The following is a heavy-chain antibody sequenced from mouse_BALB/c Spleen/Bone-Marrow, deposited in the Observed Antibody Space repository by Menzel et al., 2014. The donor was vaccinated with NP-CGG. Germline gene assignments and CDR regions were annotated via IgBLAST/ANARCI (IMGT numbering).Heavy chain of an antibody. CDR3: ARGGNTATWYFDV. V-gene: IGHV14-3*02. CDR2: IDPANGNT. Sequence: EVQLQQSGAELVKPGASVKLSCIASGFNIKDTYMHWVKRRPEQGLEWIGGIDPANGNTKYDPKFQGKATITADTSSNTAYLQLSSLTSEDTAVYYCARGGNTATWYFDVWGAGTTVTVSS. D-gene: IGHD1-2*01. J-gene: IGHJ1*01. CDR1: GFNIKDTY.